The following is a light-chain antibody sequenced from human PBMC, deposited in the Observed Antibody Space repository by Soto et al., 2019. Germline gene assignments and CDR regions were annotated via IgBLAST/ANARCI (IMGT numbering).Light chain of an antibody. V-gene: IGKV1-9*01. CDR2: AAS. CDR1: QDISNY. J-gene: IGKJ5*01. Sequence: DLQLTQSPSFLSASVGDRVTITCRASQDISNYLTWYHQKPGKTPNLLISAASTLQSGVPSRFSRTGSAKEFTLPLSGLQPEDFATYYCQQFDSYPITFGQGTRLEI. CDR3: QQFDSYPIT.